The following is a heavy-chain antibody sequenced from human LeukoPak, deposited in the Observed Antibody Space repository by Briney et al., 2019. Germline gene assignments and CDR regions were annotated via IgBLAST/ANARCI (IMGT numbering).Heavy chain of an antibody. CDR3: ARDPYNWNDVGVGAFDI. CDR1: GFTFSSYS. V-gene: IGHV3-48*04. CDR2: ISSSSSTI. D-gene: IGHD1-1*01. J-gene: IGHJ3*02. Sequence: PGGSLRLSCAASGFTFSSYSMNWVRQAPGKGLEWVSYISSSSSTIYYADSVKGRFTISRDNAKNSLYLQMNSLRAEDTAVYYCARDPYNWNDVGVGAFDIWGQGTMVTVSS.